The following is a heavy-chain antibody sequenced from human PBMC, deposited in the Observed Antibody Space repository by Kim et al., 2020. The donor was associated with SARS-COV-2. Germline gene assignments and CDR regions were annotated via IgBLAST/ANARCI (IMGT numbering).Heavy chain of an antibody. D-gene: IGHD5-18*01. J-gene: IGHJ4*02. V-gene: IGHV5-51*01. CDR3: ARLGHMVDTAMAADFDY. Sequence: GESLKISCKGSGYSFNSYWIGWGRQMPGKGLEWIGIIYPGDSDTRYSPSFQGQVTISADKSISTAYLQWSSLKASDTAMYYCARLGHMVDTAMAADFDYWGQGTLVTVSS. CDR1: GYSFNSYW. CDR2: IYPGDSDT.